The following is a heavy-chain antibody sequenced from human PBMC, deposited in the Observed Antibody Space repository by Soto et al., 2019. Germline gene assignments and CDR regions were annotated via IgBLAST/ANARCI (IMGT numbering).Heavy chain of an antibody. Sequence: QMQLVQSGPEVKKPGTSVKVSCKASGFTFTSSAVQWVRQARGQRLEWIGWIVVGSGNTNYAQKFQERVTITRDMSTSTAYMEMSSLRSEDTAVYYCAADRPSGSMTAWGQGTLVTVSS. V-gene: IGHV1-58*01. J-gene: IGHJ4*02. CDR2: IVVGSGNT. CDR1: GFTFTSSA. CDR3: AADRPSGSMTA. D-gene: IGHD1-26*01.